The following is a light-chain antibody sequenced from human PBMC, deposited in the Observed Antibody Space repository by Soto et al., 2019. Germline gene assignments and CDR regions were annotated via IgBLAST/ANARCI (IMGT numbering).Light chain of an antibody. CDR1: QSIGSW. CDR2: KAS. V-gene: IGKV1-5*03. Sequence: DIQMTQSPSTLSASVGDRVTITCRASQSIGSWLARYQQKPGKAPKLLIYKASSLESGVPSRFSGSGSGTEFTLTISSLQPDDFAGYYCHQYSSYSPWTFGQGTKVEIK. CDR3: HQYSSYSPWT. J-gene: IGKJ1*01.